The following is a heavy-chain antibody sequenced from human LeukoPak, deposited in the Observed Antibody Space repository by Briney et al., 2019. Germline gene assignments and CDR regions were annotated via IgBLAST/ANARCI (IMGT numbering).Heavy chain of an antibody. CDR3: TRGTRWGP. CDR1: GFTFGDYA. J-gene: IGHJ5*02. Sequence: SGRSLRLSCTASGFTFGDYAVTWVRQAPGKGLEWVGFIRSKAYGGTTEYAASVKGRFTISRDDSKSVAYLQMNSLKTEDTAVYCCTRGTRWGPWGQGTLVTVSS. V-gene: IGHV3-49*04. CDR2: IRSKAYGGTT. D-gene: IGHD7-27*01.